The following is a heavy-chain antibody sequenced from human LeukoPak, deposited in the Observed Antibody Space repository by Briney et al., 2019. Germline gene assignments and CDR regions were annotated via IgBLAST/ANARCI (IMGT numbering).Heavy chain of an antibody. CDR2: IYDSGST. J-gene: IGHJ6*03. CDR1: GGSISSNY. CDR3: ARVVPAALYYYYYMDV. D-gene: IGHD2-2*01. Sequence: SETLSLTCTVSGGSISSNYWSWIRQPPGKGLEWIGDIYDSGSTNYNPSLKSRVTISVDTSKNQFSLKLSSVTAADTAVYYCARVVPAALYYYYYMDVWGKGTTVTISS. V-gene: IGHV4-59*08.